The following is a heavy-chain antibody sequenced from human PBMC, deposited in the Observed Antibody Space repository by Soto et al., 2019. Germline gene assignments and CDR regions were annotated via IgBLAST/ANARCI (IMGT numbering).Heavy chain of an antibody. CDR2: INSDGTTA. D-gene: IGHD3-10*01. CDR1: GFTFSTNL. CDR3: AKYGEGVANFDY. J-gene: IGHJ4*02. V-gene: IGHV3-74*01. Sequence: EVQLVEAGGGVVQPGGSLRLSCAASGFTFSTNLMHWVRQGPGKGLVWVSRINSDGTTAAYADSVQGRFTISRDNAKNTLYLHMTSLRGEDTAVYECAKYGEGVANFDYWGQGSLVTVSS.